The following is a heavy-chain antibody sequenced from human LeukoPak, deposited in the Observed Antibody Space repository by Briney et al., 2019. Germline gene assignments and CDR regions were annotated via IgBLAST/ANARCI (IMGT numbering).Heavy chain of an antibody. Sequence: ASVKVSCKASGGTFSSYAISWVRQAPGQGLEWMGGIIPIFGTANYAQKFQGRVTITADESTSTAYMELSSLRSEDTAVYYCARDSGSSGYYSYFDYWGQGTLVTVSS. CDR1: GGTFSSYA. V-gene: IGHV1-69*13. CDR3: ARDSGSSGYYSYFDY. J-gene: IGHJ4*02. CDR2: IIPIFGTA. D-gene: IGHD3-22*01.